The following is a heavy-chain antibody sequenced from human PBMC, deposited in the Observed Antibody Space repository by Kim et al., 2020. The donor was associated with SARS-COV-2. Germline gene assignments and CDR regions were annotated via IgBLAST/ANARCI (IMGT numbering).Heavy chain of an antibody. D-gene: IGHD2-15*01. V-gene: IGHV3-15*01. J-gene: IGHJ3*02. Sequence: GGSLRLSCAASGFTFSNAWMSWVRQAPGKGLEWVGRIKSKTDGGTTDYAALVKGRFTISRDDSKNTLYLQMNSLKTEDTAVYYCTTDRGAHCSGGSCYSGRAFDIWGQGTMVTVSS. CDR1: GFTFSNAW. CDR3: TTDRGAHCSGGSCYSGRAFDI. CDR2: IKSKTDGGTT.